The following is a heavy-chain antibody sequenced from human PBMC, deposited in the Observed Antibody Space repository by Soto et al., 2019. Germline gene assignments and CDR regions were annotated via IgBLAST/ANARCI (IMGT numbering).Heavy chain of an antibody. CDR1: GGSISSYY. D-gene: IGHD3-22*01. CDR2: IYTSGST. J-gene: IGHJ2*01. V-gene: IGHV4-4*07. Sequence: SETLSLTCTVSGGSISSYYWSWIRQPAGKGLEWIGRIYTSGSTNYNPSLKSRVTMSVGTSKNQFSLKLSSVTAADTAVYYCARDEYYYDSSGSRTWYFDLWGRGTLVTVSS. CDR3: ARDEYYYDSSGSRTWYFDL.